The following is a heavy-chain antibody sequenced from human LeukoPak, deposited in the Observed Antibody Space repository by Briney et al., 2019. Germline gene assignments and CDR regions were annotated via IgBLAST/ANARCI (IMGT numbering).Heavy chain of an antibody. V-gene: IGHV1-2*02. Sequence: GASVKVSCKASGYTFTSYAVSWVRQAPGQGLEWMGWINPNSGGTNYAQKFQGRVTMTRDTSISTAYMELSRLRSDDTAVYYCAGGTQQLVGYWGQGTLVTVSS. CDR1: GYTFTSYA. D-gene: IGHD6-13*01. CDR3: AGGTQQLVGY. J-gene: IGHJ4*02. CDR2: INPNSGGT.